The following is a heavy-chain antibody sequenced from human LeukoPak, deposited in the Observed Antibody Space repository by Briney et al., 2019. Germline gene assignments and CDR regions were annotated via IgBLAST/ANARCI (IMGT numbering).Heavy chain of an antibody. V-gene: IGHV3-21*01. CDR2: ISSSSSYI. Sequence: GGSLTLSCAASGFTFSSYSMNWVRQAPGTGLEWVSSISSSSSYIYYADSVKGRFTISRDNAKNSLYLQMNSLRAEDTAVYYCARGGIKITFGGVIVQYYFDYWGQGTLVTVSS. J-gene: IGHJ4*02. D-gene: IGHD3-16*02. CDR1: GFTFSSYS. CDR3: ARGGIKITFGGVIVQYYFDY.